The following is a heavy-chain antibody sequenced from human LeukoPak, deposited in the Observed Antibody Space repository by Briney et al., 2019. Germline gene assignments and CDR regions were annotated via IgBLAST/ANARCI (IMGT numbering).Heavy chain of an antibody. D-gene: IGHD3-9*01. CDR3: AGDRTVLRYFDWLTHYYGMDV. V-gene: IGHV3-48*03. CDR2: ISSSGSTI. J-gene: IGHJ6*02. Sequence: GGSLRLSCAASGFTFSSYEMNWFRQAPGKGLEWFSYISSSGSTIYYADSVKGRFTISRDNAKNSLYLQMNSLRAEDTAVYYCAGDRTVLRYFDWLTHYYGMDVWGQGTTVTVSS. CDR1: GFTFSSYE.